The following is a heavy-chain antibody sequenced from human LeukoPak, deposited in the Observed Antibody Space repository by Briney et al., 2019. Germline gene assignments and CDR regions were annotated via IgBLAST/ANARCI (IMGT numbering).Heavy chain of an antibody. D-gene: IGHD5-12*01. CDR3: ARRATHWYYGMDV. CDR2: ISAYNGNT. V-gene: IGHV1-18*01. CDR1: GYTFTSFG. Sequence: ASVKVSCKASGYTFTSFGISWVRQAPGQGLEWMGWISAYNGNTNYAQKLQGRVTMTTDTSTSTAYMGLRSLRSDDTAVYYCARRATHWYYGMDVWGQGTTVTVSS. J-gene: IGHJ6*02.